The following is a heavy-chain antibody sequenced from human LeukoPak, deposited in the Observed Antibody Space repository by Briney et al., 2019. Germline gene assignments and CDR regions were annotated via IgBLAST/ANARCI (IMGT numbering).Heavy chain of an antibody. Sequence: ASVKVSCKASGYTFTSYDINWVRQATGQGLEWMGWMNPNSGNTGYAQKFQGRVTITRNTSISTAYMELSSLRSADTAVYYCARGGYCSSTSCYRYWGQGTLVTVSS. V-gene: IGHV1-8*03. J-gene: IGHJ4*02. CDR2: MNPNSGNT. CDR3: ARGGYCSSTSCYRY. CDR1: GYTFTSYD. D-gene: IGHD2-2*02.